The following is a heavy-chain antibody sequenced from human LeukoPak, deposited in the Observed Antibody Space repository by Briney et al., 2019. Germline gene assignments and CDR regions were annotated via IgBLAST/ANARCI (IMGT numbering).Heavy chain of an antibody. Sequence: GGSLRLSCAASGFTFSNYGMHWVRQAPGKGLEWVAFIPYDGINKYYADSVKGRFTISRDNSKNTLYLQMNSLRTEDTAVYYCAKRGDYDILTGYLEYFDYWGQGTLVTVSS. CDR1: GFTFSNYG. CDR3: AKRGDYDILTGYLEYFDY. CDR2: IPYDGINK. D-gene: IGHD3-9*01. V-gene: IGHV3-30*02. J-gene: IGHJ4*02.